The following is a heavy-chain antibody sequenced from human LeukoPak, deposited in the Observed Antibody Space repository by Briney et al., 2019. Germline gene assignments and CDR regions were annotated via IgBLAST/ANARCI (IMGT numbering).Heavy chain of an antibody. J-gene: IGHJ4*02. D-gene: IGHD3-10*01. CDR3: AGHILAKPWASGSYIFDY. CDR1: GGPINIYY. Sequence: SETLSLTCTVSGGPINIYYWIWIRQPPGKGLEWIGYIYYSGSTNYNPSLKSRVTISVDKSKNQFSLKLSSVTAADTAVYYCAGHILAKPWASGSYIFDYWGQGTLVTVSS. V-gene: IGHV4-59*08. CDR2: IYYSGST.